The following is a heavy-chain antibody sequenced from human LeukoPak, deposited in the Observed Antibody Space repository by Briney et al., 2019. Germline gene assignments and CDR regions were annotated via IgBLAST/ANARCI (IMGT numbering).Heavy chain of an antibody. Sequence: ASVKVSCKASGGTFSSYTISWVRQAPGQGLEWMGRIVPILGIANYAQKFQGRVTITADKSTSTAYMELSSLRSEDTAVYYCATRIAVAGDRAIDIWGQGTMVTVSS. V-gene: IGHV1-69*02. CDR3: ATRIAVAGDRAIDI. J-gene: IGHJ3*02. CDR1: GGTFSSYT. CDR2: IVPILGIA. D-gene: IGHD6-19*01.